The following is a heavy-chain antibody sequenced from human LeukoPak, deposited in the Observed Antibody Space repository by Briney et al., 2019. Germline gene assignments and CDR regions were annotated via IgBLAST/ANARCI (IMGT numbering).Heavy chain of an antibody. V-gene: IGHV5-51*01. Sequence: GESLKISCKGSGYSFTSYWIGWVRQMPGKGLEWMGIIYPGDSDTRYSPSFQGQVTISADKSISTAYLQWSSLKASDTAMYYCARHEITMVRGVNYYYYGMDVWAKGPRSPSP. CDR2: IYPGDSDT. D-gene: IGHD3-10*01. J-gene: IGHJ6*02. CDR1: GYSFTSYW. CDR3: ARHEITMVRGVNYYYYGMDV.